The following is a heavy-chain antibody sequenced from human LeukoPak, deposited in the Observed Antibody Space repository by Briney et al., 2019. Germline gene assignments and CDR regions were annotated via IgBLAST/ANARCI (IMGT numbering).Heavy chain of an antibody. D-gene: IGHD2-2*01. CDR3: AKDIVVVPAAYYYYYGMDV. Sequence: GGSLRLSCAASGFTFSSYGTQWVRQAPGKGLEWVAVISYDGSNKYYADSVKGRLTISRDNSKNTLYLQMNSLRAEDTAVYYCAKDIVVVPAAYYYYYGMDVWGQGTTVTVSS. J-gene: IGHJ6*02. V-gene: IGHV3-30*18. CDR1: GFTFSSYG. CDR2: ISYDGSNK.